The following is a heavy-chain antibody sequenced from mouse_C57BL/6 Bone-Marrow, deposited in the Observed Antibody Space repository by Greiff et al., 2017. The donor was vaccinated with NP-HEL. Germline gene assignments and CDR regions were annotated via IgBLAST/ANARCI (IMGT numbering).Heavy chain of an antibody. CDR3: ASYYYGSRWYFDV. CDR2: VYPYNGGT. Sequence: VQLQQSGPVLVKPGPSVKISCKASGFTFTDYYMHWVKQSHGKSLEWIGLVYPYNGGTSYNQKFKGKATLTVDPSSSTAYMELNSLTSDDSAVYYCASYYYGSRWYFDVWGTGTTVTVSS. D-gene: IGHD1-1*01. V-gene: IGHV1-36*01. CDR1: GFTFTDYY. J-gene: IGHJ1*03.